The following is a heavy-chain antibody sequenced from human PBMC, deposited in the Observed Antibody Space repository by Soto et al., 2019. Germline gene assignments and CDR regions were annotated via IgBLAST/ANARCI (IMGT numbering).Heavy chain of an antibody. CDR2: IWYDGSNK. J-gene: IGHJ6*02. CDR1: GFTFSSYG. CDR3: ARAGGYDFWSGYYYYGMDV. D-gene: IGHD3-3*01. V-gene: IGHV3-33*01. Sequence: LRLSCAASGFTFSSYGMHWVRQAPGKGLEWVAVIWYDGSNKYYADSVKGRFTISRDNSKNTLYLQMNSLRAEDTAVYYCARAGGYDFWSGYYYYGMDVWGQGTTVTVSS.